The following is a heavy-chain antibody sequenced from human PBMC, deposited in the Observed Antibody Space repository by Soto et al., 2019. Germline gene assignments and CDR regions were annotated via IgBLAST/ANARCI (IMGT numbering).Heavy chain of an antibody. CDR1: GYTFTSYY. Sequence: RASVKVSCKASGYTFTSYYMHWVRQAPGQGLEWMGIINPSGGSTSYAQKFQGRVTMTRDTSTSTVYMELSSLRSEDTAVYYCAREGPGFGVVSSSAFDIWGQGTMVTVSS. CDR2: INPSGGST. J-gene: IGHJ3*02. CDR3: AREGPGFGVVSSSAFDI. D-gene: IGHD3-3*01. V-gene: IGHV1-46*01.